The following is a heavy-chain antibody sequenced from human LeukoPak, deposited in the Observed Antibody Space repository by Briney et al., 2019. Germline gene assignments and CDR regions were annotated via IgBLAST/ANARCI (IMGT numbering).Heavy chain of an antibody. D-gene: IGHD2-15*01. J-gene: IGHJ5*02. CDR2: IIPIFGTA. CDR3: ARRYCSGGSCYWFDP. CDR1: GGTFSSYA. V-gene: IGHV1-69*01. Sequence: GSSVKVSCKASGGTFSSYATSWVRQAPGQGLEWMGGIIPIFGTANYSQKFQGRVTITADESTSTAYMELSSLRSEDTAVYYCARRYCSGGSCYWFDPWGQGTLVTVSS.